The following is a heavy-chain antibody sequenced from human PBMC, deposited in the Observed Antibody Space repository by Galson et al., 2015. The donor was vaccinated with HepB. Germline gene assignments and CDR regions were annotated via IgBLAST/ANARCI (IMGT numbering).Heavy chain of an antibody. CDR1: GFTFSSYG. D-gene: IGHD6-13*01. Sequence: SLRLSCAASGFTFSSYGMHWVRQAPGKGLEWVAVISYDGSNKYYADSVKGRFTISRDNSKNTLYLQMNSLRAEDTAVYYCAKDSVRIAAAGLLRGAYYYYYYGMDVWGQGTTVTVSS. CDR3: AKDSVRIAAAGLLRGAYYYYYYGMDV. CDR2: ISYDGSNK. J-gene: IGHJ6*02. V-gene: IGHV3-30*18.